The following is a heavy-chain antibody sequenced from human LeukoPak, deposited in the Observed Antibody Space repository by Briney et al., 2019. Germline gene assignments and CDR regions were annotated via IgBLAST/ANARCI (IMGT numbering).Heavy chain of an antibody. Sequence: GGTLRLSCAASGITFSSYGMIWVRQAPGKGLEWVSYISPGSSTIYYADFAKGRFTISRDDGEKSLYLQMNPLRAEDTAVYYCATQAWRTHGAGGYHDDCWGHGTLVTVSS. V-gene: IGHV3-48*01. CDR1: GITFSSYG. CDR2: ISPGSSTI. J-gene: IGHJ4*01. D-gene: IGHD2-8*01. CDR3: ATQAWRTHGAGGYHDDC.